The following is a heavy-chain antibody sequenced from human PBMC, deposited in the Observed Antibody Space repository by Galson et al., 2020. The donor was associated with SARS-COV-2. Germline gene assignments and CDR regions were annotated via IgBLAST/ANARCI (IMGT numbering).Heavy chain of an antibody. Sequence: SETLSLTCTVSGGSISSSSYYWGWIRQPPGKGLEWIGSIYYSGSTYYNPSLKSRVTISVDTSKNQFSLKLSSVTAADTAVYYCASLVPAAIRHGMDVWGQGTTVTVSS. CDR3: ASLVPAAIRHGMDV. D-gene: IGHD2-2*01. J-gene: IGHJ6*02. V-gene: IGHV4-39*01. CDR1: GGSISSSSYY. CDR2: IYYSGST.